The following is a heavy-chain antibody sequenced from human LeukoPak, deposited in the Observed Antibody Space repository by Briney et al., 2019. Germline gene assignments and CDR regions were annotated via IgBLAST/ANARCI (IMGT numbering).Heavy chain of an antibody. V-gene: IGHV1-46*01. D-gene: IGHD3-9*01. CDR2: INPRDHSS. CDR3: ARGYDTLTGSLDY. J-gene: IGHJ4*02. CDR1: GYTLTNNY. Sequence: ASVKVSCKASGYTLTNNYMHWVRQAPGQGLEWMGMINPRDHSSTYAQSFQGRVTLTSDTSTNTAYMELSSLKSEDTAVYYCARGYDTLTGSLDYWGRGTLATVTS.